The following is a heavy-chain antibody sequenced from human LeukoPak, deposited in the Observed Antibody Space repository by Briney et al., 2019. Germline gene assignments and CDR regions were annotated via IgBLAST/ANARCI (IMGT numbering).Heavy chain of an antibody. V-gene: IGHV1-2*04. CDR2: INPNSGGT. CDR1: GYTFTGYY. Sequence: GASVKVSCKASGYTFTGYYMHWVRQAPGQGLEWMGRINPNSGGTNYAQKFQGWVTLTRDTSVSTAYMDLSRLTSEDTAIYYCARDIPGYSTRFDIWGQGTMVTVSS. D-gene: IGHD5-12*01. J-gene: IGHJ3*02. CDR3: ARDIPGYSTRFDI.